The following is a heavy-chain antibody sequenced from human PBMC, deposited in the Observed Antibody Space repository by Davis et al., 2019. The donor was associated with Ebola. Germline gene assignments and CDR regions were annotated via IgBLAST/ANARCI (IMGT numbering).Heavy chain of an antibody. J-gene: IGHJ4*02. CDR1: GFTFSDYY. V-gene: IGHV3-11*04. Sequence: GESLKISCAASGFTFSDYYMSWIRQAPGKGLEWVSYISSSGSTIYYADSVKGRFTISRDNAKNSLYLQMNSLRAEDTAVYYCARDCGGDCQPRRPFDYWGQGTLVTVSS. CDR3: ARDCGGDCQPRRPFDY. D-gene: IGHD2-21*02. CDR2: ISSSGSTI.